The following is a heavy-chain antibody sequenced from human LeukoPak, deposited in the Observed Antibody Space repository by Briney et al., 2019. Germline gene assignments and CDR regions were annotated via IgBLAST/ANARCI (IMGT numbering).Heavy chain of an antibody. CDR1: GFTFSSYA. D-gene: IGHD3-22*01. CDR3: ARDMSDYDSSGYDN. Sequence: PGGSLRLSCAASGFTFSSYAMSWVRQAPGRGLEWVSYISSSGSTIYYADSVKGRFTISRDNAKNSLYLQMNSLRAEDTAVYYCARDMSDYDSSGYDNWGQGTLVTVSS. CDR2: ISSSGSTI. J-gene: IGHJ4*02. V-gene: IGHV3-48*04.